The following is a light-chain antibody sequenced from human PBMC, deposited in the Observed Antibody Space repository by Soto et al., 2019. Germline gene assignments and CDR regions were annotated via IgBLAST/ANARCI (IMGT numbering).Light chain of an antibody. V-gene: IGLV1-47*01. J-gene: IGLJ1*01. CDR3: AAWDDSLSGLYV. Sequence: QSVLTQPPSASGTPGQRVTISCSGSSSHIGSNYVYWYQQLPGTAPKLLIYRNNQRPSGVPDRFSVSKSGTSASLAISGLRSEDEADYYCAAWDDSLSGLYVFGTGTKVTVL. CDR2: RNN. CDR1: SSHIGSNY.